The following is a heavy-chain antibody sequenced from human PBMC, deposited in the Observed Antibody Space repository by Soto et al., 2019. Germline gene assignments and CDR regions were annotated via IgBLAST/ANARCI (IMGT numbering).Heavy chain of an antibody. J-gene: IGHJ4*02. Sequence: QAQLVQSGAEVKKPGASVKVSCQASGYTFTNYYMHWVRQAPGQGLEWMGWVNPNTGGTKFAQKFQGRVNMTRDTSITTAYMELSRLRSDDTAMYYCARQLAYCGGDCYTEPIDYWGQGTLVTVSS. CDR2: VNPNTGGT. CDR1: GYTFTNYY. CDR3: ARQLAYCGGDCYTEPIDY. D-gene: IGHD2-21*02. V-gene: IGHV1-2*02.